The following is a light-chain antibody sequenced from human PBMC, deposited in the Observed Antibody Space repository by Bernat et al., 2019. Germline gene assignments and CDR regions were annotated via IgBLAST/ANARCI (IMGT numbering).Light chain of an antibody. J-gene: IGLJ2*01. CDR1: KLADRY. Sequence: SYELTQPPSVSVSPGQTASIICSGDKLADRYPSWYQQRPGQSPVLVIYQHNKRPSGIPERFSGSTSGNTATLTISGTLAIDEADSYCQAWDGTTDVVFGGGTKLTVL. V-gene: IGLV3-1*01. CDR2: QHN. CDR3: QAWDGTTDVV.